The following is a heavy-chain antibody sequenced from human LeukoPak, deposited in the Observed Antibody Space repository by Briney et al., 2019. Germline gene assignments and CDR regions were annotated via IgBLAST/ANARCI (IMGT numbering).Heavy chain of an antibody. Sequence: SETLSLTCTVSGGSIRSSSYYWGWIRQPPGKGLEWLGSIYYRGSTYYNAPLKSRGTISVDTSKNQFSLKLNSVPAADTAVYFCARQVVAVAGTGYFDYWGQGTLVTVSS. CDR2: IYYRGST. D-gene: IGHD6-19*01. V-gene: IGHV4-39*01. CDR1: GGSIRSSSYY. J-gene: IGHJ4*02. CDR3: ARQVVAVAGTGYFDY.